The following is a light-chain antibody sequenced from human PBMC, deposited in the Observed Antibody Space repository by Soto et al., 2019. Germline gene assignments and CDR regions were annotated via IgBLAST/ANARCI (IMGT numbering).Light chain of an antibody. V-gene: IGLV2-14*01. CDR3: CSYTSIITRV. J-gene: IGLJ2*01. CDR1: SSDIGGYNY. CDR2: EVV. Sequence: QSVLTQPASVSGSPGQSITISCTGTSSDIGGYNYVSWYQQHPGKAPKLMIYEVVNRPSGVSNRFSGSKSGNTASLTISGLQAEDEADYYCCSYTSIITRVFGGGTKLTVL.